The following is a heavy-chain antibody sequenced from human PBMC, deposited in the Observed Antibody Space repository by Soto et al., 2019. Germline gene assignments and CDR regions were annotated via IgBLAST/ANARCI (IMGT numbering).Heavy chain of an antibody. CDR1: GFTFSSYS. J-gene: IGHJ4*02. D-gene: IGHD4-17*01. Sequence: PGGSLRLSCAASGFTFSSYSMNWVRQAPGKGLEWVSYISSSSSTIYYAGSVKGRFTISRDNAKNSLYLQMNSLRAEDTAVYYCARDTARQDYGSYYFDYWGQGTLVTVSS. CDR3: ARDTARQDYGSYYFDY. V-gene: IGHV3-48*01. CDR2: ISSSSSTI.